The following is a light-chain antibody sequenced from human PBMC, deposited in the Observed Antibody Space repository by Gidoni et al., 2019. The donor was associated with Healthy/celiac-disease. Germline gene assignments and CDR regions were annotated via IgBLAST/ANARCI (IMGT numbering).Light chain of an antibody. CDR1: QSVSSY. CDR2: DAS. Sequence: IVLTHSPATLSLSPGQRATLSCRASQSVSSYLAWYQQKPGQAPRLLIYDASNRATGIPARFSGSGSGTDFTITISSLEPEDFEVYYCQQRSNWPPWTFGQGTKVEIK. V-gene: IGKV3-11*01. CDR3: QQRSNWPPWT. J-gene: IGKJ1*01.